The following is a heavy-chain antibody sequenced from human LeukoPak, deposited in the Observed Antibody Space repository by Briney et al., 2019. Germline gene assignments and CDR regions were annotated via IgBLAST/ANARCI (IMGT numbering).Heavy chain of an antibody. J-gene: IGHJ4*02. V-gene: IGHV3-30-3*01. Sequence: GRSLRLSCAASGFTFSSYAMHWVRQAPGKGLEWVAVISYDGSNKYYADSVKGRFTISRDNSKNTLYLQMNSLRAEDTAVYYCAREFWSLSYYFDYWGLGTLVTVSS. CDR2: ISYDGSNK. CDR1: GFTFSSYA. CDR3: AREFWSLSYYFDY. D-gene: IGHD3-3*01.